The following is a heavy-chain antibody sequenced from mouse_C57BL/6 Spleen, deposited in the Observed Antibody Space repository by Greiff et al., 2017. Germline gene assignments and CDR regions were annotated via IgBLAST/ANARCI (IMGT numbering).Heavy chain of an antibody. CDR2: INPGSGGT. CDR3: ARFYYSEEDYFDY. V-gene: IGHV1-54*01. CDR1: GYAFTNYL. D-gene: IGHD2-13*01. J-gene: IGHJ2*01. Sequence: VQLQQSGAELVRPGTSVKVSCKASGYAFTNYLIEWVKQRPGQGLEWIGVINPGSGGTNYNEKFKGKATLTADKSSSTAYMQLSSLTSEDSAVYFCARFYYSEEDYFDYWGQGTTLTVSS.